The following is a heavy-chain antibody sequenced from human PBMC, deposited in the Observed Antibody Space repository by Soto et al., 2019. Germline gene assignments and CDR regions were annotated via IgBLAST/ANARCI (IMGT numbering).Heavy chain of an antibody. Sequence: QVQLVQSGAEVKKPAASVKVSCKASGYTFTTYPIHWVRQAPGQGLEWMGWINPGNGDRDYLQKFQGRVTVTRDTSASTAYMELSSLTSEDTAVYYCARKDYYRSGIYYFDCWGQGTLVTVSS. CDR3: ARKDYYRSGIYYFDC. D-gene: IGHD3-10*01. V-gene: IGHV1-3*01. J-gene: IGHJ4*02. CDR2: INPGNGDR. CDR1: GYTFTTYP.